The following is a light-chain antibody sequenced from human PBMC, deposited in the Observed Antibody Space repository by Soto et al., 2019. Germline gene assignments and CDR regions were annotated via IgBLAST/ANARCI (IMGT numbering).Light chain of an antibody. Sequence: QSALTQPASVSGSPGQSITFSCTGTSSDIGAYNYVSWYQHHPGKAPKLLIYDVTDRPSGVSDRFSGSKSGTTASLTISGLQAEDEDDYFCSSYTTINTVVVFGGGTKVTVL. J-gene: IGLJ3*02. CDR1: SSDIGAYNY. V-gene: IGLV2-14*03. CDR3: SSYTTINTVVV. CDR2: DVT.